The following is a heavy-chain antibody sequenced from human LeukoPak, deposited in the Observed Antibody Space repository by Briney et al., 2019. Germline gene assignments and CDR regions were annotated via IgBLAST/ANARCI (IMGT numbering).Heavy chain of an antibody. V-gene: IGHV3-23*01. D-gene: IGHD3-16*02. Sequence: GGSLRLSCAASGFTLSSYAMSWVRQAPGKGLEWVSAISGSGGSTYYADSVKGRFTISRDNSKNTLYLQMNSLRAEDTAVYYCAKLNHDYVWGSYRHWFDPWGQGTLVTVSS. CDR2: ISGSGGST. CDR3: AKLNHDYVWGSYRHWFDP. CDR1: GFTLSSYA. J-gene: IGHJ5*02.